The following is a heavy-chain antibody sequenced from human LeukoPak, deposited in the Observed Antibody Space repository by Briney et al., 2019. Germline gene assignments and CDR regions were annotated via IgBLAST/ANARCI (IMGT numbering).Heavy chain of an antibody. CDR3: ARVRGTSLQSCYFDS. Sequence: TGGSLRLSCAASGFTFSGYSMNWVRQAPGKGLEWVSFMTSSTSTIYYADSVKGRFTISRDNAKNSLYLQMNSPRDEDTAVYYCARVRGTSLQSCYFDSWGQGTLVTVSS. CDR1: GFTFSGYS. J-gene: IGHJ4*02. CDR2: MTSSTSTI. V-gene: IGHV3-48*02.